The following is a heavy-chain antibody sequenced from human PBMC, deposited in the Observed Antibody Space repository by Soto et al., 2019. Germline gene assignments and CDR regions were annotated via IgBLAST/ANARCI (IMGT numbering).Heavy chain of an antibody. CDR1: GGSITGYY. J-gene: IGHJ4*02. CDR2: IYFSGTT. D-gene: IGHD5-12*01. Sequence: LSLTCSVSGGSITGYYWNWVRQPPGKGLEWIGYIYFSGTTNYNPSLKSRLTISVDTSKNQFSLRLSSVTAADTAVYYCVRGYGGYNHYFDSWGQGTLVTVSS. V-gene: IGHV4-59*01. CDR3: VRGYGGYNHYFDS.